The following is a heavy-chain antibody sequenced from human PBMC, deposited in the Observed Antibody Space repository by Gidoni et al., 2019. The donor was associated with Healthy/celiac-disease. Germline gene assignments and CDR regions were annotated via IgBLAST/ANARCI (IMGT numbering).Heavy chain of an antibody. Sequence: EVPLLESGGGLVQTGGSLRRSCAASGFTVSSYAMSWVRQAPGKGLEWVSAISGSGGSTYYADSVNGRFTISRDNSKNTLYLQMNSLRAEDTAVYYCAKDGGAEAWGQGTLVTVSS. V-gene: IGHV3-23*01. J-gene: IGHJ4*02. D-gene: IGHD2-15*01. CDR1: GFTVSSYA. CDR3: AKDGGAEA. CDR2: ISGSGGST.